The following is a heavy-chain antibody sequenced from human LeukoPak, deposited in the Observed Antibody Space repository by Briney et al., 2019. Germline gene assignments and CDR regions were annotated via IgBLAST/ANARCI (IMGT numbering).Heavy chain of an antibody. CDR2: ISSSGNTI. J-gene: IGHJ3*02. V-gene: IGHV3-48*03. CDR3: ARFSSGWVDAFDI. D-gene: IGHD6-19*01. Sequence: GGSLRLSCAASGFTFSSYEMNWVRQAPGKGLEWVSYISSSGNTIYYADSVKGRFTVSRDNAKNSLYLQMNSLRAEDTAVYYCARFSSGWVDAFDIWGQGTMVTVSS. CDR1: GFTFSSYE.